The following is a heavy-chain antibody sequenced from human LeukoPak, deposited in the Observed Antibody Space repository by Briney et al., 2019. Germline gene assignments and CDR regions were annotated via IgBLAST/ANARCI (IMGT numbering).Heavy chain of an antibody. J-gene: IGHJ4*02. Sequence: GRSLRLSCAASGFTFSSYGMHWVRQAPGTGLEWVAVISYDGSNKYYADSVKGRFTISRDNSKNTLYLQMNSLRAEDTAVYYCVNRAAGIDYWGQGTLVTVSS. D-gene: IGHD6-13*01. CDR2: ISYDGSNK. V-gene: IGHV3-30*03. CDR3: VNRAAGIDY. CDR1: GFTFSSYG.